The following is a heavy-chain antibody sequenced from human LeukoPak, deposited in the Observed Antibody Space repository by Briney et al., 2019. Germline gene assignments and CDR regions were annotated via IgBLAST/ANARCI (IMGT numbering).Heavy chain of an antibody. CDR3: ARNELGSGKYDP. Sequence: SDTLFLTCAVSGYAISSSNRWGWIRQAPGKGLEWIGYIHYTGSTYYSPSLKSRATMAVDMSKNQFSLKLSSVTAVDTAVYYCARNELGSGKYDPWGQGILVTVSS. CDR1: GYAISSSNR. CDR2: IHYTGST. D-gene: IGHD3-10*01. V-gene: IGHV4-28*01. J-gene: IGHJ5*02.